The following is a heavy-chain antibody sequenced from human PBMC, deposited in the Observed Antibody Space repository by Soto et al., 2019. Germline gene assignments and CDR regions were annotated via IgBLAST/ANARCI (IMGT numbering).Heavy chain of an antibody. CDR2: IVPIFGTA. CDR1: GGTFSSYA. CDR3: ARDYGGNLYYFDY. J-gene: IGHJ4*02. V-gene: IGHV1-69*13. D-gene: IGHD2-15*01. Sequence: SVKVSCKASGGTFSSYAISWVRQAPGQGLEWKGGIVPIFGTANYAQKFQGRVTITADESTSTAYMELSSLRSEDTAVYYCARDYGGNLYYFDYWGQGTLVTVSS.